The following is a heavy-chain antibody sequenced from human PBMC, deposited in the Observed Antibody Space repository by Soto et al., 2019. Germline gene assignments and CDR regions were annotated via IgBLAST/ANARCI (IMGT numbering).Heavy chain of an antibody. J-gene: IGHJ6*03. Sequence: SETLSLTCAVYGGSISGNYWTWIRQPPGKGLEWIGEINHSGNTNYNPSLKSRVTISVDTFKNQFSLNLISVTAADTAVYYCAREEDFGISYYMDVWGKGTTVTVSS. CDR2: INHSGNT. V-gene: IGHV4-34*01. CDR3: AREEDFGISYYMDV. CDR1: GGSISGNY. D-gene: IGHD1-20*01.